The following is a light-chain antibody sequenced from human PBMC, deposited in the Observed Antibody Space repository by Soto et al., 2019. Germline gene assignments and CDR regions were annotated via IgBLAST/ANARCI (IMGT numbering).Light chain of an antibody. V-gene: IGKV3D-20*02. CDR3: QQRSNWPAT. CDR1: QSVSSSY. CDR2: AAS. J-gene: IGKJ1*01. Sequence: EIVLTQSPGTLSLSPGDRATLSCRASQSVSSSYLAWYQQKPGQAPRLFIYAASIRATGIPARFSGSGSGTDFTLTISSLEPEDFAVYYCQQRSNWPATFGQGTKVDIK.